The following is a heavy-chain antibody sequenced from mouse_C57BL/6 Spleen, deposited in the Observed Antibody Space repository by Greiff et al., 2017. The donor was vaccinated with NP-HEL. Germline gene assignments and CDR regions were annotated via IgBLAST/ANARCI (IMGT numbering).Heavy chain of an antibody. V-gene: IGHV1-64*01. Sequence: VQLQQPGAELVKPGASVKLSCKASGYTFTSYWMHWVKQRPGQGLEWIGMIHPNSGSTNYNEKFKSKATLTVDKSSSTAYMQLSSLTSEDSAVYYCARDYGHAWFAYWGQGTLVTVSA. D-gene: IGHD2-2*01. CDR1: GYTFTSYW. CDR2: IHPNSGST. J-gene: IGHJ3*01. CDR3: ARDYGHAWFAY.